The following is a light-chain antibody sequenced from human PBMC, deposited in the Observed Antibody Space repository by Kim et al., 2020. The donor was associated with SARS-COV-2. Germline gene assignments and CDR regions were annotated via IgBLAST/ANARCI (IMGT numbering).Light chain of an antibody. CDR3: QQYNPYHT. CDR2: ETS. V-gene: IGKV1-5*03. CDR1: SVSPW. Sequence: SVSPWLAWYQQKPGRAPKLLIYETSRLESGVPSRFRGSGSGTEFTLTISSLQPDDFATYYCQQYNPYHTFGQGTKLEL. J-gene: IGKJ2*01.